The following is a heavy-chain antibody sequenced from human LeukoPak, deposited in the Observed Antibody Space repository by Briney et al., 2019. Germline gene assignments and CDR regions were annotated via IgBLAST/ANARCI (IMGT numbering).Heavy chain of an antibody. Sequence: SQTLSLTCTVSGGSISSGNYYWSWIRQPAGKGLEWVGRIYSTGSTHYNPSLKSRVTISVDTSKNQFSLKLSSVTAADTAVYYCARIAYSGYDFRGGADYWGQGTLVTVSS. CDR3: ARIAYSGYDFRGGADY. J-gene: IGHJ4*02. V-gene: IGHV4-61*02. CDR1: GGSISSGNYY. D-gene: IGHD5-12*01. CDR2: IYSTGST.